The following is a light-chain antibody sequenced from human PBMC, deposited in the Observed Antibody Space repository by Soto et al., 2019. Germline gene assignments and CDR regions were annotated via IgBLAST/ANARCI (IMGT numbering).Light chain of an antibody. CDR1: SSDVDNYNY. CDR3: SSYTSSSTPVV. CDR2: VVS. Sequence: QSALTQPASVSGSPGQSITISCTGTSSDVDNYNYVSWYQQHPGKAPKLMIYVVSNRPSGVSNRFSGSKSGNTASLTISGLQAEDEADYYCSSYTSSSTPVVFGGGTKLTVL. V-gene: IGLV2-14*01. J-gene: IGLJ2*01.